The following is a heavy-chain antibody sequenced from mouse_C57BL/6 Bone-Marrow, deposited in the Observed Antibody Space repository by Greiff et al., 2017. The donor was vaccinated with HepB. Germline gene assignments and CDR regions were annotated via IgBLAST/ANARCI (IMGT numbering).Heavy chain of an antibody. CDR3: ARDLDYFDY. Sequence: EVMLVESEGGLVQPGSSMKLSCTASGFTFSDYYMAWVRQVPEKGLEWVANINYDGSSTYYLDSLKSRFIISRDNAKNILYLQMSSLKSEDTATNYCARDLDYFDYWGQGTTLTVSS. CDR1: GFTFSDYY. V-gene: IGHV5-16*01. J-gene: IGHJ2*01. CDR2: INYDGSST.